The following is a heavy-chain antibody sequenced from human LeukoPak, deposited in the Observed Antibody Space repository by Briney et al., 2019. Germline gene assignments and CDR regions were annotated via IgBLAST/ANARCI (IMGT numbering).Heavy chain of an antibody. CDR3: ARDGGCSGGSCYFDY. Sequence: SETLSLTCAVYGGSFSGHYWTWIRQPPGKGLEWIGYIYYSGSTNYNPSLKSRVTISVDTSKNQFSLKLSSVTAADTAVYYCARDGGCSGGSCYFDYWGQGTLVTVSS. D-gene: IGHD2-15*01. V-gene: IGHV4-59*11. CDR1: GGSFSGHY. J-gene: IGHJ4*02. CDR2: IYYSGST.